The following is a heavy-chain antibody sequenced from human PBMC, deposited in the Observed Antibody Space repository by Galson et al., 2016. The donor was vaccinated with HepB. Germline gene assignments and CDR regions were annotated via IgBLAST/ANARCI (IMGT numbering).Heavy chain of an antibody. D-gene: IGHD3-9*01. Sequence: SLRLSCAASGFTFSSYGMHWVRQAPGKGLEWVAVISYDGSNKYYADSVRGRFTISRDNSKNTLFLQMNSLRAEDTAVYYCAKNDILAGYSAFVYWGQGTLVTVSS. CDR1: GFTFSSYG. CDR2: ISYDGSNK. V-gene: IGHV3-30*18. J-gene: IGHJ4*02. CDR3: AKNDILAGYSAFVY.